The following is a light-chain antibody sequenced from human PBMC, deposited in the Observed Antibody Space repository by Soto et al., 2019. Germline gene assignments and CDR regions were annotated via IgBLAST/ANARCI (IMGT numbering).Light chain of an antibody. V-gene: IGKV2-28*01. Sequence: DSVMTQSPLFLPVTPGEPASISCRSSQSLLNSNGYYSLDWYLQKPGQSPQLLLSMGSNRASGVPDMFRGSGSGTAVKLKISRVGAGDVGVYYCMRAVPMPLTLGGGTKVGI. CDR2: MGS. CDR1: QSLLNSNGYYS. CDR3: MRAVPMPLT. J-gene: IGKJ4*01.